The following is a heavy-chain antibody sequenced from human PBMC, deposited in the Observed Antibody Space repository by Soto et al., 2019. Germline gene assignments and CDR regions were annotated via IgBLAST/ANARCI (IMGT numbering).Heavy chain of an antibody. CDR2: ISAYNGNT. J-gene: IGHJ2*01. CDR1: GYTFTSYG. D-gene: IGHD6-19*01. V-gene: IGHV1-18*01. CDR3: ARGVPGIAVAGTPNWYFDL. Sequence: QVQLVQSGAEVKKPGASVKVSCKASGYTFTSYGISWVRQAPGQGLEWMGWISAYNGNTNYAQKLQGRVTMTTDTTTSTAYMELRSLRSDDTAVYYCARGVPGIAVAGTPNWYFDLWGRGTLVTVSS.